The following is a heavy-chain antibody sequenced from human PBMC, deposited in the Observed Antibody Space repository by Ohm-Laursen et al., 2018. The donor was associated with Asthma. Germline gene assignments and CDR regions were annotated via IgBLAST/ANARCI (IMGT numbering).Heavy chain of an antibody. D-gene: IGHD1-14*01. V-gene: IGHV1-69*01. J-gene: IGHJ4*02. Sequence: SSVKVSCKPAGGSMRSYSFSWVRQAPGQGLEWIGGIIPIIGTPDYAQRFHDRVKITADEYSNTVYMELSSLRSEDTALYYCARGTVGIVNFDYWGQGTLVTVSS. CDR1: GGSMRSYS. CDR2: IIPIIGTP. CDR3: ARGTVGIVNFDY.